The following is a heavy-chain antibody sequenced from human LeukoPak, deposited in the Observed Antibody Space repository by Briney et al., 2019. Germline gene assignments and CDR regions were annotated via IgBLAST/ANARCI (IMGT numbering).Heavy chain of an antibody. J-gene: IGHJ4*02. Sequence: GESLKISFKGSGYPFTNFWIGWVRQMPGKGLEWMGIIYPGDSDTRYSPSFQGQVTISADKSISTAYLQWSSLKASDTAIYYCARRPGLVGGVAHFDYWGQGTLVTVSS. CDR3: ARRPGLVGGVAHFDY. CDR1: GYPFTNFW. CDR2: IYPGDSDT. V-gene: IGHV5-51*01. D-gene: IGHD3-16*01.